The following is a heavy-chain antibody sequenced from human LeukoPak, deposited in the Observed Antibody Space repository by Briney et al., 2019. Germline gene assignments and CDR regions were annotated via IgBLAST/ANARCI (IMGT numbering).Heavy chain of an antibody. J-gene: IGHJ5*02. CDR3: ARAGYYYDSSGYYIPKGFDP. CDR1: GFTFSSYS. Sequence: PVGSLRLSCAASGFTFSSYSMNWVRQAPGKGLEWVSYISSSSSTIYYADSVQGRFTISRDNAKNSLYLQMNSLRDEDTAVYYCARAGYYYDSSGYYIPKGFDPWGQGTLVTVSS. CDR2: ISSSSSTI. V-gene: IGHV3-48*02. D-gene: IGHD3-22*01.